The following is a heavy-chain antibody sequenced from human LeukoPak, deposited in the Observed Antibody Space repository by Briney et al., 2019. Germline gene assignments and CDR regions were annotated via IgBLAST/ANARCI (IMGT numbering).Heavy chain of an antibody. CDR1: GYTFTSCE. CDR2: VSAYNGDT. Sequence: ASVTVSCKASGYTFTSCEIRWVRQAPGQGLEWMGWVSAYNGDTNYAQKFQGRVTMTTDTSTSTAYMELRSLRSDDTAVYYCARDAPQWRNAFDFWGHGTMVTVSS. V-gene: IGHV1-18*01. D-gene: IGHD6-19*01. CDR3: ARDAPQWRNAFDF. J-gene: IGHJ3*01.